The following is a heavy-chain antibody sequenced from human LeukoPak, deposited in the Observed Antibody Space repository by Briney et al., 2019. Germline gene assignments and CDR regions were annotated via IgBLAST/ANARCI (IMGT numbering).Heavy chain of an antibody. CDR2: ILYDGSRK. J-gene: IGHJ5*02. D-gene: IGHD2-2*01. Sequence: GKSLRLSCAASGFTFTNYAMHWVRQTPGKGLEWVANILYDGSRKNYADSVKGRLSVYRDNSNYSLYLQMNSLRIEDTAVYYCANDCSSTSCYLLNLWGQGTLVTVSS. V-gene: IGHV3-30*18. CDR3: ANDCSSTSCYLLNL. CDR1: GFTFTNYA.